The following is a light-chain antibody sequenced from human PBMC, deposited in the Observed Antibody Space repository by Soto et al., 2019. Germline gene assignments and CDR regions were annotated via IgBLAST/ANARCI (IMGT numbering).Light chain of an antibody. CDR2: DAS. Sequence: ELVLTQSPGTLSLSPGERATLSCRASQSVTSNYLAWYQQKPGQAPRLLIYDASNRATGIPDRFSGSGSGTDFTLTITTLEPEDCAVYYCQHYGGSPPITFGQGTRLEIK. CDR1: QSVTSNY. CDR3: QHYGGSPPIT. V-gene: IGKV3-20*01. J-gene: IGKJ5*01.